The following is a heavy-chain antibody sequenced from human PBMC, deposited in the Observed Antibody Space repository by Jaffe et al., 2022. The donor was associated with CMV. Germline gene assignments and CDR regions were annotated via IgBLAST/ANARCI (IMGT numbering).Heavy chain of an antibody. CDR3: ALDWYESGSYLDF. D-gene: IGHD3-10*01. J-gene: IGHJ4*02. CDR1: GGSFSGYY. Sequence: QVQLQQWGAGLLKPSETLSLTCAVSGGSFSGYYWTWIRQPPGKGLEWIGEIDQSGSADYNPSLRSRVTISVDTSKNQISLKLTSVTAADTAVYYCALDWYESGSYLDFWGQGTLVTVSS. CDR2: IDQSGSA. V-gene: IGHV4-34*01.